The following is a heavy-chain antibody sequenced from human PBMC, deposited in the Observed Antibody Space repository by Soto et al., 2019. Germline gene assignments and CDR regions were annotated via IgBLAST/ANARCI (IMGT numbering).Heavy chain of an antibody. CDR2: IYWNDDK. J-gene: IGHJ4*02. D-gene: IGHD3-22*01. Sequence: QITLKESGPTLVKPTQTLTLTCTFSRFSLSTSGVGVGWIRQPPGKALEWLALIYWNDDKRYSPSLKSRLTITKDTSKNQVVLTMTNMDPVDTATYYCAHRRGYYDSSGSSYFDYWGQGTLVTVSS. CDR1: RFSLSTSGVG. V-gene: IGHV2-5*01. CDR3: AHRRGYYDSSGSSYFDY.